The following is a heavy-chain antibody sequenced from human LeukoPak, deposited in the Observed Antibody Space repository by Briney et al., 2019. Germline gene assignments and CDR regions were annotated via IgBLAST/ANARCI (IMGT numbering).Heavy chain of an antibody. CDR1: GFTLSDWY. V-gene: IGHV3-11*01. CDR3: ARDRQVPAVVDY. J-gene: IGHJ4*02. Sequence: GGSLRLSCAVSGFTLSDWYMSWIRQAPGKGLEWVSFISSSGNTIYYADSVKGRFTISRDYANNSLFLQMNSLRAEDTAVSYCARDRQVPAVVDYWGQGTLVAVSP. D-gene: IGHD2-2*01. CDR2: ISSSGNTI.